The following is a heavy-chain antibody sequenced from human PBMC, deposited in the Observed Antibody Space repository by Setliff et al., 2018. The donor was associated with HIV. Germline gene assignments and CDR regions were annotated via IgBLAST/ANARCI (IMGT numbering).Heavy chain of an antibody. CDR1: GDSIGDYY. V-gene: IGHV4-59*05. D-gene: IGHD3-16*02. CDR3: ARLKIYEGTSKLSTFMRGVARKYYFES. Sequence: SETLSLTCTVSGDSIGDYYWNWIRQPAGKGLEWLGSFYFGGNTHYNPSLKSRLTISVDTSTNQFSLRVTSVTAADTAIYYCARLKIYEGTSKLSTFMRGVARKYYFESWGQGKLVTVSS. J-gene: IGHJ4*02. CDR2: FYFGGNT.